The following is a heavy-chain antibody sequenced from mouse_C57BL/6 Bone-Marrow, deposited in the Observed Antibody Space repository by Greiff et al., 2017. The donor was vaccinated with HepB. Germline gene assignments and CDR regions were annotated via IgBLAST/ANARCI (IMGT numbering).Heavy chain of an antibody. CDR2: IDPSDSET. J-gene: IGHJ1*03. CDR3: ATFFYGSGYGV. D-gene: IGHD1-1*01. Sequence: VQLQQSGAELVRPGSSVKLSCKASGYTFTSYWMHWVKQRPIQGLEWIGNIDPSDSETHYNQKFKDKATLTVDKSSSTAYMRLSSLSSEDSAVYFCATFFYGSGYGVWGTGTTVTVSS. V-gene: IGHV1-52*01. CDR1: GYTFTSYW.